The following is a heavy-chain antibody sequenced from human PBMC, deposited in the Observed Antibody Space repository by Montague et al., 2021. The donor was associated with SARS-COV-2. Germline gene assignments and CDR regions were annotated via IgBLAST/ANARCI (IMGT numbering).Heavy chain of an antibody. CDR2: LYYSGST. Sequence: SETLSLTYTVSGGSISSSSNYWLRLRQPPGKGLVWIGNLYYSGSTYSNPSIKSRVTISADTSKNKFSLKLSSVTAADTAVYYCARLNFHITIFGVVSSRVFDYWGQGTMVTVSS. CDR1: GGSISSSSNY. CDR3: ARLNFHITIFGVVSSRVFDY. D-gene: IGHD3-3*01. J-gene: IGHJ4*02. V-gene: IGHV4-39*01.